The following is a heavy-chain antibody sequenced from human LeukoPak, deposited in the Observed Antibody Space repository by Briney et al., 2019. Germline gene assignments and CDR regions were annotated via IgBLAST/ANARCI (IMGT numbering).Heavy chain of an antibody. J-gene: IGHJ3*02. D-gene: IGHD1-7*01. CDR2: IYSGGGT. Sequence: GGSLRLSCAASGFTVSSNYMGWVRQAPGKGLEYVSVIYSGGGTYYADSVKDRFTISRDNSKNTLYLQMNSLRAEDTAVYYCATDHPITGTTTLAAFDIWGQGTMVTVSS. V-gene: IGHV3-53*01. CDR1: GFTVSSNY. CDR3: ATDHPITGTTTLAAFDI.